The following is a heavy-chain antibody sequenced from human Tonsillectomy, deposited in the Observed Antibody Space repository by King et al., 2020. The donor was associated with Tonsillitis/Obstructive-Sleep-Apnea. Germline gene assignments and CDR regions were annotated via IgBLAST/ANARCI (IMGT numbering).Heavy chain of an antibody. CDR3: ARVYDYDYIWGAFDI. CDR1: GFTFSSYA. CDR2: ISYDGINK. V-gene: IGHV3-30*01. D-gene: IGHD3-16*01. J-gene: IGHJ3*02. Sequence: VQLVESGGGVVQPGRSLRLSCAASGFTFSSYAMHWVRQAPGRGLEWVAIISYDGINKYYADSVKGRFTISRDNSKNTLYLQMNSLRAEDTAVYYCARVYDYDYIWGAFDIWGQGTMVTVSS.